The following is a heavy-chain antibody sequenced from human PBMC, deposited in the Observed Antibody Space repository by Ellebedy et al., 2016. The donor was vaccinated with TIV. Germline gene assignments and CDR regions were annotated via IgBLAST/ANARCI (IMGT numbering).Heavy chain of an antibody. CDR2: ISATSLST. D-gene: IGHD2-21*01. Sequence: GESLKISXAASEFTFSKYAVTWVRQAPGKGLDWVSSISATSLSTYYADSVKGRFTISRDNSKNTLYLQMNSLRAEDTAVYYCAKPIGQMTQFQHTMDVWGQGTTVTVSS. CDR1: EFTFSKYA. CDR3: AKPIGQMTQFQHTMDV. J-gene: IGHJ6*02. V-gene: IGHV3-23*01.